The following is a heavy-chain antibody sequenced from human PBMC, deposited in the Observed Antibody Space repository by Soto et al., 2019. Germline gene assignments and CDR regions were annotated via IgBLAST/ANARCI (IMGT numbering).Heavy chain of an antibody. CDR3: ARVPGP. CDR2: IYHSGST. CDR1: GGSISSGGYS. J-gene: IGHJ5*02. Sequence: SETLSLTCAVSGGSISSGGYSWSWIRQPPGKGLEWIWYIYHSGSTYYNPSFMCRVTISVVRSKNQFSLKLSSVTAADTAVYYCARVPGPWGQGTLVTVS. V-gene: IGHV4-30-2*01.